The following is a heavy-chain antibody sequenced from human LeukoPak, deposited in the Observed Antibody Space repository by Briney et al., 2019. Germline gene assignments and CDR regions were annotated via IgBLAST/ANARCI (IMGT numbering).Heavy chain of an antibody. V-gene: IGHV3-30*04. CDR2: ISYDGSNK. D-gene: IGHD3-10*01. CDR3: ARVGITMVRGVPAPIDY. Sequence: PGRSLRLSCAASGFIFSSYAMHWVRQAPGKGLEWVAVISYDGSNKYYADSVKGRFTISRDNSKNTLYLQMNSLRAEDTAVYYCARVGITMVRGVPAPIDYWGQGTLVTVSS. CDR1: GFIFSSYA. J-gene: IGHJ4*02.